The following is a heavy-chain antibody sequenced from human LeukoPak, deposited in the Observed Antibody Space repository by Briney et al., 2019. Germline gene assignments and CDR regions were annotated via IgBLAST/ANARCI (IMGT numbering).Heavy chain of an antibody. CDR3: VRDTYGPSDS. Sequence: GGSLRLSCAGSGFTFNRYWMTWVRQAPGKGLEWVANIKEDGSQKYYVDSVKGRFTISRDNAKNSLYLQMNSLRVEDTAVYFCVRDTYGPSDSWGQGTLVTVSS. CDR2: IKEDGSQK. J-gene: IGHJ4*02. CDR1: GFTFNRYW. V-gene: IGHV3-7*01. D-gene: IGHD3-10*01.